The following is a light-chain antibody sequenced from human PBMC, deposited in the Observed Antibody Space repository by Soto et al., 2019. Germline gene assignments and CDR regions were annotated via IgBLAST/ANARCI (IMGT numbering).Light chain of an antibody. CDR2: EDT. Sequence: QSVLTQPASVSGSPGQSITISCTGSPDLVSWYQQHPGSAPKLLIDEDTKRPSAVSERFSGSRSGNTASLTISGLHADDEADYYCSSDSPTGVRLFGGGTKLTVL. V-gene: IGLV2-23*01. CDR1: SPDL. J-gene: IGLJ2*01. CDR3: SSDSPTGVRL.